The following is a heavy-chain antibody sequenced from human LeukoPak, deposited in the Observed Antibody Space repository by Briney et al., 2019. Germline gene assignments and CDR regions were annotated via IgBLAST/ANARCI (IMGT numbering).Heavy chain of an antibody. CDR2: ISSSGSTI. J-gene: IGHJ4*02. CDR3: AREAAYSNYVDY. CDR1: GFTFSSYE. Sequence: GRSLRLSCAASGFTFSSYEMNWVRQAPGKGLEWVSYISSSGSTIYYADSVKGRFTISRDNAKNSLYLQMNSLRAEDTAVYYCAREAAYSNYVDYWGQGTLVTVSS. V-gene: IGHV3-48*03. D-gene: IGHD4-11*01.